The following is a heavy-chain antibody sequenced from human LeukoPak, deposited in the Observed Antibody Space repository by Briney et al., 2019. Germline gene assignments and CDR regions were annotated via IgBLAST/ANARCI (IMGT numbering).Heavy chain of an antibody. CDR2: IYSSGAT. Sequence: PSETLSLTCTVSGGSISGYYWSWIRQPPGKGLQWIGYIYSSGATNYNPSLNSRVTISVDTSKNQFSLKLTSVTAADTAVYYCARMYYYGSGSYGLDYWGQGTLVNVSS. CDR3: ARMYYYGSGSYGLDY. J-gene: IGHJ4*02. D-gene: IGHD3-10*01. CDR1: GGSISGYY. V-gene: IGHV4-4*09.